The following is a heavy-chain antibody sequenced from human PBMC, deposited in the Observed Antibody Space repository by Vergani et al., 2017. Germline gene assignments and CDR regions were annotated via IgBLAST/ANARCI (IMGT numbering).Heavy chain of an antibody. V-gene: IGHV3-30*02. Sequence: QVQLVESGGGVAQPGGSLRLSCAASGFTFNSYGMHWVRQAPGKGLEWVASIRSDESRRYYGDSMEGPFTISRDNSKNSLHLQMGNLRVEDTGIYYCSKDEQYTAPWERGYFHVLDVWGQGTTVSVSS. D-gene: IGHD1-26*01. J-gene: IGHJ6*02. CDR3: SKDEQYTAPWERGYFHVLDV. CDR2: IRSDESRR. CDR1: GFTFNSYG.